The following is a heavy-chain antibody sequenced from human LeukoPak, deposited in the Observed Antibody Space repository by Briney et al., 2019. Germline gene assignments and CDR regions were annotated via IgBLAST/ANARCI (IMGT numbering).Heavy chain of an antibody. CDR2: INHSGST. D-gene: IGHD5-24*01. Sequence: PGGSLRLSCAASGFTFSSYAMSWVRQPPGKGLEWIGEINHSGSTNYNPSLKSRVTISVDTSKNQFSLKLSSVTAADTAVYYCARGWMMATTYYFDYWGQGTPVTVSS. J-gene: IGHJ4*02. V-gene: IGHV4-34*01. CDR1: GFTFSSYA. CDR3: ARGWMMATTYYFDY.